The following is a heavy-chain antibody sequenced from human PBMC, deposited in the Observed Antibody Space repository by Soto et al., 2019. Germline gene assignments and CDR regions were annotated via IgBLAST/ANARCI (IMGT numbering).Heavy chain of an antibody. Sequence: GSLRLSCAASGFTFSSYAMSWVRQAPGKGLEWVSAISGSGGSTYYADSVKGRFTISRDNSKNTLYLQMNSLRAEDTAVYYCAKGGGLGYIAAAGYYFDYWGQGTLVTVSS. CDR3: AKGGGLGYIAAAGYYFDY. CDR2: ISGSGGST. J-gene: IGHJ4*02. CDR1: GFTFSSYA. V-gene: IGHV3-23*01. D-gene: IGHD6-13*01.